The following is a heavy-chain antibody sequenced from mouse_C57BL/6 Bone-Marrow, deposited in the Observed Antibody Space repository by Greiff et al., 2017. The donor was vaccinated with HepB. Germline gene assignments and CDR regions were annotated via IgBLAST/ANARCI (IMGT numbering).Heavy chain of an antibody. CDR2: INPYNGGT. CDR3: ARGGWLLPAY. D-gene: IGHD2-3*01. CDR1: GYTFTDYY. V-gene: IGHV1-19*01. J-gene: IGHJ3*01. Sequence: VQLQQSGPVLVKPGASVKMSCKASGYTFTDYYMNWVKQSHGKSLEWIGVINPYNGGTSYNQKFKGKATLTVDKSSSTAYMELNSLTSEDSAVYYCARGGWLLPAYWGQGTLVTVSA.